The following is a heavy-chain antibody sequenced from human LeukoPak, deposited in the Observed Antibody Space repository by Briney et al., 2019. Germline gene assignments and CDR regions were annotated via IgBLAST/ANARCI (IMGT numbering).Heavy chain of an antibody. CDR3: ARPNYYDSSGYPSFDN. Sequence: GGSLRLSCAASGFTFSSYSMNWVRQAPGKGLEWISYISSSSRTIYYADSVKGRFTISRDNAKNSLFLQMNSLRAEDTAVYYCARPNYYDSSGYPSFDNWGQGTLVTVSS. V-gene: IGHV3-48*04. CDR2: ISSSSRTI. J-gene: IGHJ4*02. CDR1: GFTFSSYS. D-gene: IGHD3-22*01.